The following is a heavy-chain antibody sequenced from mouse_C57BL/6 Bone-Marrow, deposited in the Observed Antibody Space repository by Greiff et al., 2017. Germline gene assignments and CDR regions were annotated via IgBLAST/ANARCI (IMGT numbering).Heavy chain of an antibody. D-gene: IGHD2-5*01. J-gene: IGHJ3*01. Sequence: VQLQQPGAELVKPGASVKLSCKASGYTFTSYWMHWVKQRPGQGLEWIGMIHPNSGSTNYNEKFKSKATLTVDKSSSTAYMQLSSLTSEYSAVYYGARSKAYYSNFAWFAYWGQGTLVTVSA. CDR2: IHPNSGST. CDR3: ARSKAYYSNFAWFAY. V-gene: IGHV1-64*01. CDR1: GYTFTSYW.